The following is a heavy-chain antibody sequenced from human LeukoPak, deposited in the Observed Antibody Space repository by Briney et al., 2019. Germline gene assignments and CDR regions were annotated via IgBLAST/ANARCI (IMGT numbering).Heavy chain of an antibody. CDR3: ARIGAVAGPRGAFDI. D-gene: IGHD6-19*01. J-gene: IGHJ3*02. CDR1: GGTFSSYA. V-gene: IGHV1-69*13. CDR2: IIPIFGTA. Sequence: ASVKVSCKASGGTFSSYAISWVRQAPGQGLEWMGGIIPIFGTANYALKFQGRVTITADESTSTAYMELSSLRSEDTAVYYCARIGAVAGPRGAFDIWGQGTMVTVSS.